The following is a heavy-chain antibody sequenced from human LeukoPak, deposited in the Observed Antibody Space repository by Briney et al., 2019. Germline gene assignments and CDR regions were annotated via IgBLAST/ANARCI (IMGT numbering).Heavy chain of an antibody. CDR2: IYTSGST. J-gene: IGHJ5*02. D-gene: IGHD6-13*01. V-gene: IGHV4-4*09. CDR1: GGSISSYY. CDR3: SRLSSPGFDP. Sequence: SETLSLTCTVSGGSISSYYWSWIRQPPGKGLEGIGYIYTSGSTNYNPSLKTRVTISVDTSKSQFTLKLSYVTAADSAVYYCSRLSSPGFDPWGQGTLFTVSS.